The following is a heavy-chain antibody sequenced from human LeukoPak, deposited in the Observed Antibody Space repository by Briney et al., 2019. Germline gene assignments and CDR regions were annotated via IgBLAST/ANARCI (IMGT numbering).Heavy chain of an antibody. D-gene: IGHD6-13*01. V-gene: IGHV3-30*02. CDR3: AKGGWGIAAAGYFDY. CDR2: IRYDGSNK. J-gene: IGHJ4*02. Sequence: PGGSLRLSCAASGFTFSSYGMHWVRQAPGKGLEWVAFIRYDGSNKYYADSVKGRFTISRDNSKNTLYLQMNSLRAEDTAVYYCAKGGWGIAAAGYFDYWGQGTLVTVSS. CDR1: GFTFSSYG.